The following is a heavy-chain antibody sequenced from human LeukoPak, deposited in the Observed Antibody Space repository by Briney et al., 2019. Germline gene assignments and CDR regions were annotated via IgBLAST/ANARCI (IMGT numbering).Heavy chain of an antibody. J-gene: IGHJ4*02. CDR1: GGSISSYY. Sequence: SETLSLTCTVSGGSISSYYWSWIRQPPGKGLEWIGYIYYSGSTNYNPSLKNRVTISVDTSKNQFSLKLSSVTAADTAVYYCARGKSLFDYWGQGTLVTVSS. CDR2: IYYSGST. V-gene: IGHV4-59*01. CDR3: ARGKSLFDY.